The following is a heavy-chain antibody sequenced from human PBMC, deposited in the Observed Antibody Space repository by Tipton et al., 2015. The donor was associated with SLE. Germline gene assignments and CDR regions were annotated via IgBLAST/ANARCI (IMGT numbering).Heavy chain of an antibody. D-gene: IGHD5-18*01. J-gene: IGHJ6*02. CDR1: GASITSSDW. V-gene: IGHV4-4*02. Sequence: TLSLTCAVSGASITSSDWWGWVRQPPGKGPEYIGEIHHRGSTNYKSSLRGRVTISVDKSKNQFSLKLTSVTAADTAVYYCARWIPLTGINVWGQGATVTVSS. CDR3: ARWIPLTGINV. CDR2: IHHRGST.